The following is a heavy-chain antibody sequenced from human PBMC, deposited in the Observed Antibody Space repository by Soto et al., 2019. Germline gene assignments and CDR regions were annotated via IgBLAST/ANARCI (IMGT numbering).Heavy chain of an antibody. CDR1: GFIFTSHW. V-gene: IGHV3-74*01. CDR2: IKSDGSGT. D-gene: IGHD2-15*01. J-gene: IGHJ4*02. CDR3: AREWTRTGWRFES. Sequence: EVQLVESGGGLVQPGGSLRLSCVASGFIFTSHWMHWVRQAPGKGLVWVSRIKSDGSGTIYADSVKGRFTISRDNAKNILYLQMSRLRADATAVYYGAREWTRTGWRFESWGQGTLVTVSS.